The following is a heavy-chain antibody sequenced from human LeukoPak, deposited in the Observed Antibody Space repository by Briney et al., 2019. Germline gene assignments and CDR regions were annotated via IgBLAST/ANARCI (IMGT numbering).Heavy chain of an antibody. CDR3: AKVRIVRATTGFDY. J-gene: IGHJ4*02. CDR1: GFTFSSYA. CDR2: ISGSGSNT. Sequence: GGSLRLSCAASGFTFSSYAMSWVRQAPGKGLEWVSAISGSGSNTYYADSVKGRFTISRDNSKNTLYLQMNSLRAEDTAVYYCAKVRIVRATTGFDYWGQGILVTVSS. V-gene: IGHV3-23*01. D-gene: IGHD1-26*01.